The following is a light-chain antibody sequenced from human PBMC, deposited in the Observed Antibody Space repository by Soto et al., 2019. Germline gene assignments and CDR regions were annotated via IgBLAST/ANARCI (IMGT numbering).Light chain of an antibody. CDR1: QGISNY. CDR3: QKYNSAPWT. CDR2: AAS. V-gene: IGKV1-27*01. Sequence: DIQMTQSPSSLSASVGDRVTITCRASQGISNYLAWYQQKPGKVPKLLIYAASTLQAGVPSPFSGSGSGTNFTLTISSLQHEDVATYYCQKYNSAPWTCGQGTKVEIK. J-gene: IGKJ1*01.